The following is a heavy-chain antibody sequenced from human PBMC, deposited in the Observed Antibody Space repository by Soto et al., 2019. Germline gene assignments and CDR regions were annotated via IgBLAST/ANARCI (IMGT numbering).Heavy chain of an antibody. V-gene: IGHV4-59*01. Sequence: PSETLSLTCTVSGGSISSYYWSWIRQPPGKGLEWIGYIYYSGSTNYNPSLKSRVTISVDTSKNQFSLKLSSVTAADTAVYYCARVADESSCLGEYYFEYWGKGTLATVAS. CDR3: ARVADESSCLGEYYFEY. D-gene: IGHD1-26*01. CDR1: GGSISSYY. CDR2: IYYSGST. J-gene: IGHJ4*02.